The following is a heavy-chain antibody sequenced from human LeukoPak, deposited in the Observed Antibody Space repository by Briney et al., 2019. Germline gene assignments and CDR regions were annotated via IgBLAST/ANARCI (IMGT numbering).Heavy chain of an antibody. J-gene: IGHJ4*02. V-gene: IGHV3-74*01. D-gene: IGHD3-22*01. CDR2: INSDGGRR. CDR3: ARDLATYYYDSSGPDD. CDR1: VFTFSSYW. Sequence: GGSLRLSCAASVFTFSSYWMHGVPHAPGKGRVCVSRINSDGGRRSYADSVKGRFSISRDNAKNTLYLQMNCLRAEDTAVYYCARDLATYYYDSSGPDDWGQGTLVTVSS.